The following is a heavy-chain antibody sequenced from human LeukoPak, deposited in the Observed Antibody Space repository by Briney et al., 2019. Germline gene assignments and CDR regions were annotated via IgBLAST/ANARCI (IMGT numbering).Heavy chain of an antibody. CDR1: RFTFSSRW. CDR3: LGAGDLG. CDR2: INPDGSEK. J-gene: IGHJ4*02. Sequence: PGGSLRLPCEASRFTFSSRWMNWVRQAPGRGLEWVGNINPDGSEKYYVDSARGRFTISRDNTKNSMYLQMNSLRAEDTAVYFCLGAGDLGWGQGTLVTVSS. V-gene: IGHV3-7*01. D-gene: IGHD1-14*01.